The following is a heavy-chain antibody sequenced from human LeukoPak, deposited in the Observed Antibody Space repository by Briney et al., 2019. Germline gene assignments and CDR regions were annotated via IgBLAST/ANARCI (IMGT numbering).Heavy chain of an antibody. D-gene: IGHD2-15*01. CDR3: ARLAERCSGGSCYVNFDY. CDR2: IYYSGST. J-gene: IGHJ4*02. V-gene: IGHV4-39*01. Sequence: SETLSLTCTVSGGSISSSSYYWGWIRQPPGKGLEWIGGIYYSGSTYYNPSLKSRVTISVDTSKNQFSLKLSSVTAADTAVYYCARLAERCSGGSCYVNFDYWGQGTLVTVSS. CDR1: GGSISSSSYY.